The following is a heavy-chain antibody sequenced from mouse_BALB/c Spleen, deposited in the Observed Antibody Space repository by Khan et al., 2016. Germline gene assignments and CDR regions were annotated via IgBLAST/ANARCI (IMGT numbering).Heavy chain of an antibody. CDR2: ISYSGST. CDR3: AIRYYRGPLYYFDY. V-gene: IGHV3-2*02. D-gene: IGHD2-14*01. Sequence: EVQLQESGPGLVKPSQSLSLTCTVTGYSITSDYAWNWIRQFPGNKLEWMGYISYSGSTSYNPSLKSRISITRDTSKNQFFLQLNSVTTEDTATYYCAIRYYRGPLYYFDYWGQGTTLTVSS. J-gene: IGHJ2*01. CDR1: GYSITSDYA.